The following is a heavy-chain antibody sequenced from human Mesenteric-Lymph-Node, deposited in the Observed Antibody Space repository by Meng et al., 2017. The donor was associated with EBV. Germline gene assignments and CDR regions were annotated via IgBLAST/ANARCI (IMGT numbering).Heavy chain of an antibody. Sequence: QVQLQESGPGRGKPSQTLSLTCTVSGGSISSGGYYWSWIRQHPGKGLEWIGYIHDSGSTYYNPSLKSRVTISADTSKNQFSLKLSSVTAADTAVYYCARASYGSGSPLGESWFDPWGQGTLVTVSS. V-gene: IGHV4-31*03. CDR3: ARASYGSGSPLGESWFDP. CDR2: IHDSGST. CDR1: GGSISSGGYY. D-gene: IGHD3-10*01. J-gene: IGHJ5*02.